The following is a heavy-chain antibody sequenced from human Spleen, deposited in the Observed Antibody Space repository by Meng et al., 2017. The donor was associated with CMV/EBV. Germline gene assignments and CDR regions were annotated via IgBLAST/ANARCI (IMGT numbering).Heavy chain of an antibody. CDR3: ASHGDYYYYYGMDV. CDR2: IYYSGST. Sequence: SETLSLTCTVSGGSISSSSYYWGWIRQPPGKGLEWIGSIYYSGSTYYNPSLKSRVTISVDTSKNQFSLKLSSVTAADTAVYYCASHGDYYYYYGMDVWGQGTTVTVSS. V-gene: IGHV4-39*07. CDR1: GGSISSSSYY. J-gene: IGHJ6*02. D-gene: IGHD3-3*01.